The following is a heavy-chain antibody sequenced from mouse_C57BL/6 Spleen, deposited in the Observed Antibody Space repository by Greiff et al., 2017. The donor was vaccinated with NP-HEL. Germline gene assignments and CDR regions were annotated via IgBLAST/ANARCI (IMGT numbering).Heavy chain of an antibody. D-gene: IGHD4-1*01. J-gene: IGHJ1*03. Sequence: EVQLQQSGTVLARPGASVKMSCKTSGYTFTSYWMHWVKQRPGQGLEWIGAIYPGNSDTSYNQKFKGKAKLSAVTSASTAYMELSSLTNEDSAVYYCTRFSHWDWYFEVWGTGTTVTVSS. V-gene: IGHV1-5*01. CDR3: TRFSHWDWYFEV. CDR2: IYPGNSDT. CDR1: GYTFTSYW.